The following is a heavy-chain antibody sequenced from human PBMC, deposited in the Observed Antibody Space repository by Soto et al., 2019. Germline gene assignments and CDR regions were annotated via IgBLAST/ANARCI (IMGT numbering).Heavy chain of an antibody. Sequence: QVQLQESGPGLVKSSQTRSLTCTVSGGSISTVDYWWSWIRQSPDMGLEWIGHIYDGGRTYNNPSLESRVTMSVDTSKSQLSLTLSSVSAADTAVYYCARGPSGDKVDSWGQGTLVTVSS. CDR3: ARGPSGDKVDS. CDR1: GGSISTVDYW. J-gene: IGHJ4*02. CDR2: IYDGGRT. V-gene: IGHV4-30-4*01. D-gene: IGHD7-27*01.